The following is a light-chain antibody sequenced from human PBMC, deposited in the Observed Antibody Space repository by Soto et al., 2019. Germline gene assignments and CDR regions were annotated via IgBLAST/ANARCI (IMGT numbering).Light chain of an antibody. V-gene: IGKV4-1*01. CDR2: WAS. CDR1: QSVLYSSNNKNF. Sequence: DIVMTQSPDSLAVSLGERATINCKSSQSVLYSSNNKNFLAWYQQKPRQPPKLLISWASTRESGVPDRFSGSGSGTDFTLTITSLQAEDVAVYYCQQYYSATCTFGQGTKLEIK. J-gene: IGKJ2*02. CDR3: QQYYSATCT.